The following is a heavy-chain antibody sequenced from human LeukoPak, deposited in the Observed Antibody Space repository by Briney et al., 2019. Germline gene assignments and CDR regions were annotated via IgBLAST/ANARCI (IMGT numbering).Heavy chain of an antibody. CDR1: TFSFSNYE. CDR3: ARVGYHGSGSFDY. D-gene: IGHD3-10*01. CDR2: ISPTGYTI. Sequence: PGGSLRLSCAAFTFSFSNYEMNWVRQAPGQGLEWVSYISPTGYTIYYADSVKGRFTISRDSAKNSLYLQMSSLRAEDTAVYYCARVGYHGSGSFDYWGQGTLVTVSS. V-gene: IGHV3-48*03. J-gene: IGHJ4*02.